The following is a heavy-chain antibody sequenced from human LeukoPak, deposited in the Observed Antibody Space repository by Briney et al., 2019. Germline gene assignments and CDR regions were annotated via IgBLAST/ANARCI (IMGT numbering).Heavy chain of an antibody. J-gene: IGHJ4*02. D-gene: IGHD1-26*01. V-gene: IGHV3-23*01. CDR3: AREVGHFDY. CDR1: GFTFSSYA. CDR2: ISGGGDSI. Sequence: PGRSLRLSCAASGFTFSSYAMSWVRQAPGKGLEWVSTISGGGDSIYYADSVKGRFTISRDNSKNTLYLQMNSLRAEDTAVYDCAREVGHFDYWGQGTLVTVSS.